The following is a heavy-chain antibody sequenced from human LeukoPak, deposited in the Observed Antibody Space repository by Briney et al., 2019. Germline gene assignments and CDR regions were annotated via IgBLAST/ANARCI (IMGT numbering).Heavy chain of an antibody. CDR1: GYTFTSYG. Sequence: ASVKVSCKASGYTFTSYGISWVRQAPGQGLEWMGWISAYNGNTNYAQKLQGRVTMTTDTSTSTAYMELRSLRSDDTAVYYCARVRFDCSGGSCYPVAFDIWGQGTVVTVSS. D-gene: IGHD2-15*01. CDR3: ARVRFDCSGGSCYPVAFDI. J-gene: IGHJ3*02. V-gene: IGHV1-18*04. CDR2: ISAYNGNT.